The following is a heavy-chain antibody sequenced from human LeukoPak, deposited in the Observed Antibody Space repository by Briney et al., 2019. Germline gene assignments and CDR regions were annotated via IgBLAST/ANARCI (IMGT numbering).Heavy chain of an antibody. CDR1: GFSFSAYV. V-gene: IGHV3-33*08. CDR2: IWYDGSNE. CDR3: ARDRGRDSDSNGYYYVGVFDY. Sequence: PGKSLRLSCAASGFSFSAYVMHWVRQAPGKGLEWAAVIWYDGSNEYYGDSVKGRFIISRDNSKNTLYLQMNSLRAEDTAVYYCARDRGRDSDSNGYYYVGVFDYWGQGTLVTVSS. D-gene: IGHD3-22*01. J-gene: IGHJ4*02.